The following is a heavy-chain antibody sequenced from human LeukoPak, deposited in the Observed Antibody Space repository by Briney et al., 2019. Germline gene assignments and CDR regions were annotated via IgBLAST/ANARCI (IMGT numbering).Heavy chain of an antibody. D-gene: IGHD1-1*01. CDR1: GFTFSSYA. CDR3: AKGGTGTTPEELDY. CDR2: ISGSGGST. J-gene: IGHJ4*02. V-gene: IGHV3-23*01. Sequence: PGGSLRLSCAASGFTFSSYAMSWVRQAPGKGLEWGSAISGSGGSTYYADSVKGRFTISRDNSKNTLYLQMNSLRAEDTAVYYCAKGGTGTTPEELDYWGQGTLVTVSS.